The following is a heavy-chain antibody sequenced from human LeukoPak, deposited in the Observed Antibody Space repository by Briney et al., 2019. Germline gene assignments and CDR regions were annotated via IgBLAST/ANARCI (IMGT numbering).Heavy chain of an antibody. D-gene: IGHD1-26*01. V-gene: IGHV3-64D*06. CDR2: ITGSGNGFSI. CDR3: VKDFGRIRGTPDS. Sequence: GGSLRLSCSASGFVFTIYTMYWVRQAPGKGPEYVSTITGSGNGFSIYYADSVKGRFTISRDDSKSILYLQMNGLRSEDTAVYYCVKDFGRIRGTPDSWGQGTLVTVSS. J-gene: IGHJ4*02. CDR1: GFVFTIYT.